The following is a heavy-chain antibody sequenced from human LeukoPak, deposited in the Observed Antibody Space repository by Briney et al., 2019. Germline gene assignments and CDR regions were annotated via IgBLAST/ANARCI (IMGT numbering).Heavy chain of an antibody. CDR1: GFTFSSYA. CDR2: ISDSGGSI. D-gene: IGHD2-15*01. Sequence: PGGSLRLSCAASGFTFSSYAMTWVRQAPGKGLEWVSTISDSGGSIYHAASVKGRFTISRDNSKNSLYLQMNGLRAEHTGIYYCAKGAGRMCTSGNCYSRVFDYCGQGILVTVSS. CDR3: AKGAGRMCTSGNCYSRVFDY. V-gene: IGHV3-23*01. J-gene: IGHJ4*02.